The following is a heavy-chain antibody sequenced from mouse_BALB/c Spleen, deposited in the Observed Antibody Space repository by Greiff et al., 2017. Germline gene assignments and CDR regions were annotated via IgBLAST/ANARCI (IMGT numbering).Heavy chain of an antibody. CDR2: ISSGGSYT. J-gene: IGHJ4*01. CDR3: TRAYGSSSPYAMDY. D-gene: IGHD1-1*01. V-gene: IGHV5-6-4*01. Sequence: EVKLVESGGGLVKPGGSLKLSCAASGFTFSSYTMSWVRQTPEKRLEWVATISSGGSYTYYPDSVKGRFTISRDNAKNTLYLQMSSLKSEDTAMYYCTRAYGSSSPYAMDYWGQGTTVTVSS. CDR1: GFTFSSYT.